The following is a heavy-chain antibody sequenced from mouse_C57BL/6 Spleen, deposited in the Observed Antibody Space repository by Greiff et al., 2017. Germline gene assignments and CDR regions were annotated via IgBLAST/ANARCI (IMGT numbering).Heavy chain of an antibody. CDR1: GYSITSGYY. CDR3: AREGWLLSYAMDY. D-gene: IGHD2-3*01. Sequence: EVQLKESGPGLVKPSQSLSLTCSVTGYSITSGYYWNWIRQFPGNKLEWMGYISYDGSNNYNPSLKNRISITRDTSKNQFFLKLNSVTTEDTATYYCAREGWLLSYAMDYWGQGTSVTVSS. CDR2: ISYDGSN. V-gene: IGHV3-6*01. J-gene: IGHJ4*01.